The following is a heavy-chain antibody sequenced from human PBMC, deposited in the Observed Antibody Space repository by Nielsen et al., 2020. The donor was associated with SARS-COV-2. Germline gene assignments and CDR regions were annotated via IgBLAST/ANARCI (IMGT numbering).Heavy chain of an antibody. J-gene: IGHJ4*02. D-gene: IGHD6-19*01. CDR2: IIPLFGTA. V-gene: IGHV1-69*06. CDR1: ADTFTSYD. CDR3: ASRHRSGWYFFDS. Sequence: SVKVSCKASADTFTSYDINWVRQAPGQGLEWMGGIIPLFGTANYAQKFQGRVTVAADKSTSTAYMELGSLRSDDTAVYYCASRHRSGWYFFDSWGQGTLVTVSS.